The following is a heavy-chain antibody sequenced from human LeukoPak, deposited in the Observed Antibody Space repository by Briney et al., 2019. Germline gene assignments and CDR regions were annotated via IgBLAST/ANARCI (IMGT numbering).Heavy chain of an antibody. D-gene: IGHD3-3*01. V-gene: IGHV3-30*18. Sequence: GGSLRLSCAASRFTFSSYGMHWVRQAPGKGLEWVAVISYDRSNKYYADSVKGRFTISRDNSKNTLYLQMNSLRAEDTAVYYRAKDRQLSIFSYYYYYGMDVWGQGTTVTVSS. CDR2: ISYDRSNK. CDR3: AKDRQLSIFSYYYYYGMDV. J-gene: IGHJ6*02. CDR1: RFTFSSYG.